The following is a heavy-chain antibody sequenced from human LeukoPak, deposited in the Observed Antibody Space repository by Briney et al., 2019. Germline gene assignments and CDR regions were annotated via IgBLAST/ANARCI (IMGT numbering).Heavy chain of an antibody. V-gene: IGHV3-48*01. CDR3: ARGGGLDV. Sequence: GGSLRLSCAASGFTFNTYTMNWVRQAPGKGLEWVSYISGSSGIIDYADSVRGRFTISRDNAKNSLYLQMNSLRAEDTAVYFCARGGGLDVWGQGATVTVSS. J-gene: IGHJ6*02. CDR1: GFTFNTYT. CDR2: ISGSSGII. D-gene: IGHD3-16*01.